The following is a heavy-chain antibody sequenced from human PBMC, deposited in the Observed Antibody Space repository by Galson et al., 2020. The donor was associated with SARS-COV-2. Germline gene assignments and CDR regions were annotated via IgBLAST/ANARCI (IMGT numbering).Heavy chain of an antibody. CDR2: ISGSGGST. CDR3: AKVIGIDMIVVAMGLDY. CDR1: GFTFSSYA. Sequence: GESLKISCEASGFTFSSYAMSWVRQAPGKGLEWVSAISGSGGSTYYADSVKGRFTISRDNSKNTLYLQMNSLRAEDTAVYYCAKVIGIDMIVVAMGLDYWGQGTLVTVSS. D-gene: IGHD3-22*01. V-gene: IGHV3-23*01. J-gene: IGHJ4*02.